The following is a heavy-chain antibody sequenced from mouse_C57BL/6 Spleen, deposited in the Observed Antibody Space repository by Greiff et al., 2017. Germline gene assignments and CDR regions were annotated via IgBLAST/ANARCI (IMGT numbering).Heavy chain of an antibody. CDR3: ARGDDGYFYWYFDV. J-gene: IGHJ1*03. CDR2: IYPRSGNT. Sequence: QVQLKESGAELARPGASVKLSCKASGYTFTSYGISWVKQRTGQGLEWIGEIYPRSGNTYYNEKFKGKATLTADKSSSTAYMELRSLTSEDSAVYFCARGDDGYFYWYFDVWGTGTTVTVSS. CDR1: GYTFTSYG. D-gene: IGHD2-3*01. V-gene: IGHV1-81*01.